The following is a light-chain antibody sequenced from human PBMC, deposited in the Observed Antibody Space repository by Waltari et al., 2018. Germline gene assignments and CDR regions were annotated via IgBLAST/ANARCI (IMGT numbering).Light chain of an antibody. J-gene: IGLJ3*02. CDR3: QSYDSSLTSGVV. CDR1: RSNIGEGHA. Sequence: QSVLTQPPSVSGAPGQRVTISCPGSRSNIGEGHAVHWYQVFPRAAPKLLIYGNSNRPSGVPDRFSGSKSGTSASLAITGLQAEDEADYYCQSYDSSLTSGVVFGGGTKVTVL. V-gene: IGLV1-40*01. CDR2: GNS.